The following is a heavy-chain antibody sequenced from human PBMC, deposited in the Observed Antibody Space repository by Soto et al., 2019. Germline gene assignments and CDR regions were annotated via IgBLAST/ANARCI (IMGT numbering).Heavy chain of an antibody. CDR3: AREVAGTYYYYYYMDV. D-gene: IGHD6-19*01. CDR1: GFTFSSYG. Sequence: GGSLRLSCAASGFTFSSYGMHWVRQAPGKGLEWVAVIWYDGSNKYYAESVKGRFTISRDNSKNTLYLQMNSLRAEDTAVYYCAREVAGTYYYYYYMDVWGKGTTVTVSS. J-gene: IGHJ6*03. CDR2: IWYDGSNK. V-gene: IGHV3-33*01.